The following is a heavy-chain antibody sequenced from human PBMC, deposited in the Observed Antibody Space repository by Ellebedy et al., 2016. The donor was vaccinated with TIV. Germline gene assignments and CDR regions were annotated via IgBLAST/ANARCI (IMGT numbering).Heavy chain of an antibody. CDR1: GFTLDSYV. J-gene: IGHJ4*02. Sequence: PGGSLRLSCTVSGFTLDSYVMHWVRQAPGKGLEWVAFLQYDGSNKNYADSVKGRFTISRDNSKHTLYLQMNSLRAEDTAVYYCMGERHTKGMFDYWGQGTLVTVSS. CDR2: LQYDGSNK. CDR3: MGERHTKGMFDY. V-gene: IGHV3-30*02. D-gene: IGHD1-1*01.